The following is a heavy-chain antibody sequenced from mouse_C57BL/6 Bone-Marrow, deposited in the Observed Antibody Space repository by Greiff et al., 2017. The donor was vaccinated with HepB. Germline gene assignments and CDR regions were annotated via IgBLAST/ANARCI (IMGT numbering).Heavy chain of an antibody. Sequence: EVQLQESGAELVRPGASVKLSCTASGFNIKDDYMHWVKQRPEQGLEWIGWIDPENGDTEYASKFQGKATITADTSSNTAYLQLSSLTSEDTAVYYCTTEWGSGAYWGQGTLVTVSA. CDR1: GFNIKDDY. CDR2: IDPENGDT. J-gene: IGHJ3*01. CDR3: TTEWGSGAY. V-gene: IGHV14-4*01. D-gene: IGHD1-1*01.